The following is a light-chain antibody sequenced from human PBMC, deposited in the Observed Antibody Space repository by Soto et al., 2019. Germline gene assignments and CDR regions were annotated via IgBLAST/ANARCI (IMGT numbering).Light chain of an antibody. V-gene: IGKV3-15*01. CDR1: QSVSGN. J-gene: IGKJ1*01. CDR3: QQYNDWRRT. Sequence: EIVMTQFPATLSVSPGERATLSCRASQSVSGNLAWYQQKPGQAPRLLIYGASTRATGFPARFSGSGSGTAFTLTIGSLQSEDFAVYYCQQYNDWRRTFGQGTKVDIK. CDR2: GAS.